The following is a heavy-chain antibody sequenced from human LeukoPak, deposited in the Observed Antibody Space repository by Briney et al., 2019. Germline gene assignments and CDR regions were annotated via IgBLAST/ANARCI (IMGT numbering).Heavy chain of an antibody. D-gene: IGHD6-6*01. CDR3: ARNAREDVNGFDP. CDR2: IYYRGST. CDR1: GGSISSHY. J-gene: IGHJ5*02. Sequence: SETLSLTCGVSGGSISSHYWSWIRQPPGKGLGWIGYIYYRGSTNYNPSLKSRVTISIDTSKNQFSLKLRSVTAADTAVYYCARNAREDVNGFDPWGQGTLVTVSP. V-gene: IGHV4-59*11.